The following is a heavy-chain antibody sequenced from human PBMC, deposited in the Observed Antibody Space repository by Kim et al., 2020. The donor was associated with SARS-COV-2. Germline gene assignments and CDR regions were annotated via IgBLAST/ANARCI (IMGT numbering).Heavy chain of an antibody. CDR1: GFTFSSYA. V-gene: IGHV3-30*04. CDR2: ISYDGSNK. J-gene: IGHJ4*02. CDR3: ARVYGQQLPFDY. D-gene: IGHD6-13*01. Sequence: GSLRLSCAASGFTFSSYAMHWVRQAPGKGLEWVAVISYDGSNKYYADSVKGRFTISRDNSKNTLYLQMNSLRAEDTAVYYCARVYGQQLPFDYWGQGTLVTVSS.